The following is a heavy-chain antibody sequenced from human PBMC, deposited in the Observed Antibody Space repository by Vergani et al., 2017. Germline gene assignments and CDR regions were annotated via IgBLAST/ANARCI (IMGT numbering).Heavy chain of an antibody. D-gene: IGHD5-12*01. Sequence: EVQLLESGGDLVQPGGSLRLSCAASGFSFTTYAMSWVRQAPGKGLELVSTINTNGDYTRYGDSVKGRFIISRDNSKSTLYLQMNSLRAEDTAIYYCAKANPRNSGYDYLYYYHAMDVWGQGTTVTVSS. J-gene: IGHJ6*02. CDR2: INTNGDYT. V-gene: IGHV3-23*01. CDR3: AKANPRNSGYDYLYYYHAMDV. CDR1: GFSFTTYA.